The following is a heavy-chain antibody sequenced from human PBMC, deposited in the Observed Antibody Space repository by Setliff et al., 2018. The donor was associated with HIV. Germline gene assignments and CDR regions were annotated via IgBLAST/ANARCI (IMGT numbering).Heavy chain of an antibody. V-gene: IGHV1-18*01. CDR2: ISVFNGDT. J-gene: IGHJ4*02. CDR1: GYNFINYG. CDR3: ARDGEIGPDF. Sequence: KVSCKASGYNFINYGISWVRQAPGQGLEWMGWISVFNGDTTYAQNLQGRFTMTSDTSTTTAYMELRNLRSDDTAVYYCARDGEIGPDFWGQGTLVTVSS. D-gene: IGHD3-3*01.